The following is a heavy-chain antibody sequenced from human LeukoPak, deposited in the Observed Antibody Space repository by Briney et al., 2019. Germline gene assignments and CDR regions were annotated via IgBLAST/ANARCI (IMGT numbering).Heavy chain of an antibody. J-gene: IGHJ5*02. Sequence: ASVKVSCKASGYTFTNYDINWVRQAPGQGLEWMGWMNPNSGDTGYAQKFQSRLSLTRDMSTSTDYMELSSLRSEDTAVYYCARDNSVGDTAWWFDPWGQGTLVTVSS. V-gene: IGHV1-8*02. D-gene: IGHD1-26*01. CDR2: MNPNSGDT. CDR1: GYTFTNYD. CDR3: ARDNSVGDTAWWFDP.